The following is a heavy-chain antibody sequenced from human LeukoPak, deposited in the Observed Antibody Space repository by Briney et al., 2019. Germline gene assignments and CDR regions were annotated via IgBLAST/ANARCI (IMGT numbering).Heavy chain of an antibody. CDR3: AKMGAVAGRWGWFDP. CDR1: GFTFSSYS. V-gene: IGHV3-23*01. J-gene: IGHJ5*02. CDR2: ISGSGGST. Sequence: GGSLRLSCAASGFTFSSYSMNWVRQAPGKGLEWVSAISGSGGSTYYADSVKGRFTISRDNSKNTLYLQMNSLRAEDTAVYYCAKMGAVAGRWGWFDPWGQGTLVTVSS. D-gene: IGHD6-19*01.